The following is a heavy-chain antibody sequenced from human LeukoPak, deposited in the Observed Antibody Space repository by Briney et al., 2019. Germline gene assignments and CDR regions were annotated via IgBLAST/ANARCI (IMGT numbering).Heavy chain of an antibody. CDR2: MNPNSGNT. D-gene: IGHD1-26*01. CDR3: SRVGSGSYYGYYYYYYYMDV. J-gene: IGHJ6*03. V-gene: IGHV1-8*03. Sequence: ASVKVSCKASGYTFTSYDINWVRQATGQGLEWMGWMNPNSGNTGYAQKFQGRVTITRNTSISTAYMELSSLRSEDTAVYYCSRVGSGSYYGYYYYYYYMDVWGKGTTVTVSS. CDR1: GYTFTSYD.